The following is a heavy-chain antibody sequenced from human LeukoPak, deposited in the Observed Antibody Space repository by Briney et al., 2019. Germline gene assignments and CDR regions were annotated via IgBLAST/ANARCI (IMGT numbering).Heavy chain of an antibody. D-gene: IGHD1-26*01. CDR3: ARSGSSTAFDY. Sequence: ASVKVSCKASGYTFTSYGISWVRQAPGQGLEWMGIINPSGGSTSYAQKFQGRDTMTRDTSTSTVYMELSSLRSEDTAVYYCARSGSSTAFDYWGQGTLVTVSS. CDR2: INPSGGST. CDR1: GYTFTSYG. J-gene: IGHJ4*02. V-gene: IGHV1-46*01.